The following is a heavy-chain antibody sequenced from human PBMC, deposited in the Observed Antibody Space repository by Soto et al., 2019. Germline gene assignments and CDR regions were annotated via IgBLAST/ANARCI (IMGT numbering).Heavy chain of an antibody. J-gene: IGHJ4*02. V-gene: IGHV4-61*01. CDR1: GDSVSSGTYY. CDR2: IYYSGGT. CDR3: ARGLSLYDTSGNHPGYFDY. D-gene: IGHD3-22*01. Sequence: SETLSLTCTVSGDSVSSGTYYWSWIRQPSGKGLEWIGYIYYSGGTNYNPSLKSRVTISGDTSKNQFSLKLSSVTAADTAVYYCARGLSLYDTSGNHPGYFDYWGQGTQVTVFS.